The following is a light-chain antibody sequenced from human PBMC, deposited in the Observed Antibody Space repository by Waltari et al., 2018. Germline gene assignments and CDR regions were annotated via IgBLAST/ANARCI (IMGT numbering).Light chain of an antibody. CDR2: DVN. CDR3: SSYTTTSTLLVV. Sequence: QSALTQPASVSGSPGQSITISCPGTSSDIGSYNYVSWYQHHPGKAPKLMIFDVNNRPSGVSDRFSGSKSGNTASLTISGLQAEDEADYYCSSYTTTSTLLVVFGGGTKLTVL. V-gene: IGLV2-14*03. CDR1: SSDIGSYNY. J-gene: IGLJ2*01.